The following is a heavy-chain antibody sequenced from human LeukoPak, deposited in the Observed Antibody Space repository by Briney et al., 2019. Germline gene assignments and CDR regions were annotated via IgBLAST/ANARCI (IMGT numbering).Heavy chain of an antibody. D-gene: IGHD7-27*01. CDR3: AAVSFELGRPCYYGMDV. Sequence: SVKVSCKASGFTFTNSVVQWVRQARGQRLEWMGWIVVGSGNTNYAQKFQERVTITGDMSTGTADMELSSLRSEDTAVYYCAAVSFELGRPCYYGMDVWGQGTTVTVSS. CDR2: IVVGSGNT. J-gene: IGHJ6*02. V-gene: IGHV1-58*01. CDR1: GFTFTNSV.